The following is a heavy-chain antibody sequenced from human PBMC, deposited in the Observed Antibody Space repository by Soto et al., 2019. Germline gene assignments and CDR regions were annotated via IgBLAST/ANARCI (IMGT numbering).Heavy chain of an antibody. CDR3: ARSVQSDTSYYDFWSGYYTALDNGKDV. D-gene: IGHD3-3*01. CDR1: GGSISSGDYY. Sequence: PSETLSLTCTVSGGSISSGDYYWSWIRQPPGKGLEWIGYIYYSGSTYYNPSLKSRVTISVDTSKNQFSLKLSSVTAADTAVYYCARSVQSDTSYYDFWSGYYTALDNGKDVWGQGTTVTSP. CDR2: IYYSGST. J-gene: IGHJ6*02. V-gene: IGHV4-30-4*01.